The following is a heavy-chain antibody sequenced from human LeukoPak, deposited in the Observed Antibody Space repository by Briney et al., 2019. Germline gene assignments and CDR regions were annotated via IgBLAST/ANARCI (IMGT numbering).Heavy chain of an antibody. D-gene: IGHD4-11*01. J-gene: IGHJ4*02. CDR2: IIPIFGTA. V-gene: IGHV1-69*13. CDR3: APTIVNDKYFDF. Sequence: GASVKVSCKASGGTFSSYAISWVRQAPGQGLEWMGGIIPIFGTANYAQKFQGRVTITADESTSTAYMELSSLRSEDTAVYYCAPTIVNDKYFDFWGQGTLVTVSS. CDR1: GGTFSSYA.